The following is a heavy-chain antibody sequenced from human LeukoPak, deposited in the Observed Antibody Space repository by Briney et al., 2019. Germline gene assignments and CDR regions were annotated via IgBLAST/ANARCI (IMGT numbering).Heavy chain of an antibody. CDR3: ARDFSWAFDI. V-gene: IGHV4-59*01. CDR1: GGSISSYY. J-gene: IGHJ3*02. D-gene: IGHD6-13*01. CDR2: IYYSGST. Sequence: PSETLSLSRTVSGGSISSYYWSWIRQPPGKGLEWIGYIYYSGSTNYNPSLKSRVTISVDTSKNQFSLKLSSVTAADTAVYYCARDFSWAFDIWGQGTMVTVSS.